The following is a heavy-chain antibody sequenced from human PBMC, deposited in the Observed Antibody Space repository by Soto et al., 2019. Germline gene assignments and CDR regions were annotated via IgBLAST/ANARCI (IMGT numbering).Heavy chain of an antibody. V-gene: IGHV3-23*01. J-gene: IGHJ6*02. D-gene: IGHD2-2*01. CDR1: GFTFSSYA. CDR2: IIGSGGSP. CDR3: ARVSDYFVVPVAAGMDV. Sequence: PGGSLRLSCAASGFTFSSYAMTWVRQTPGKGLEWVSGIIGSGGSPYYADSMKGRFTISRDNSKNTLYLQMNSLRAEDTAVYYCARVSDYFVVPVAAGMDVWGQGTTVTVS.